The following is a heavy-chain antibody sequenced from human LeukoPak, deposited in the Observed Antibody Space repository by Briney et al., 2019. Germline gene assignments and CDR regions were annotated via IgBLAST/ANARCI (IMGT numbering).Heavy chain of an antibody. Sequence: GGSLRLSCAASGFTFSSYAMHWVRQAPGKGLEWVAVISYDGSNKYYADSVKGRFTISRDNPKNTLYLQMNSLRAEDTAVYYCARDRGLLRGVYYFDYWGQGTLVTVSS. D-gene: IGHD2-15*01. V-gene: IGHV3-30-3*01. CDR3: ARDRGLLRGVYYFDY. CDR1: GFTFSSYA. CDR2: ISYDGSNK. J-gene: IGHJ4*02.